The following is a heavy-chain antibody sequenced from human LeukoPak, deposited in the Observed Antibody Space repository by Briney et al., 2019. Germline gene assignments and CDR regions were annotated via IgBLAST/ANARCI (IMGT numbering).Heavy chain of an antibody. CDR1: GYTFTSYD. J-gene: IGHJ4*02. Sequence: ASVKVSCKASGYTFTSYDINWVRQATGQGLEWMGWMNPNSGNTGYAQKFQGRVTMTRNTSISTAYTELSSLRSEDTAVYYCARRSRSYGSGNIGGYWGQGTLVTVSS. D-gene: IGHD3-10*01. V-gene: IGHV1-8*01. CDR3: ARRSRSYGSGNIGGY. CDR2: MNPNSGNT.